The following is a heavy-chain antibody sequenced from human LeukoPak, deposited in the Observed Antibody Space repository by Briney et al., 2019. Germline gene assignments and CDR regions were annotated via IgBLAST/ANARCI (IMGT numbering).Heavy chain of an antibody. CDR2: IYYSGST. CDR1: GGSVSSYY. Sequence: PSETLSLTCTVSGGSVSSYYWSWIRQPPGKGLEWIGYIYYSGSTNYNPSLKSRVTISVDTSKNQFSLKLSSVTAADTAVYYCARLPRAGPSSYYDSSGYYYVFDYWGQGTLVTVSS. J-gene: IGHJ4*02. CDR3: ARLPRAGPSSYYDSSGYYYVFDY. D-gene: IGHD3-22*01. V-gene: IGHV4-59*08.